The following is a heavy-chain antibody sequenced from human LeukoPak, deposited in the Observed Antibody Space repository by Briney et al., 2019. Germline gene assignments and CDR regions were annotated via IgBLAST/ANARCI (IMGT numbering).Heavy chain of an antibody. D-gene: IGHD3-16*01. V-gene: IGHV3-23*01. CDR1: GFTLSSHG. CDR2: IRASGAYT. CDR3: VRGGGLDAFHV. J-gene: IGHJ3*01. Sequence: GGSLRLSCAASGFTLSSHGMTWVRQASGKGLEWISTIRASGAYTFYAHSVKGCFSISRDNSKNTLYLQMDSLRAEDTAVYFCVRGGGLDAFHVWGQGTMVTVSS.